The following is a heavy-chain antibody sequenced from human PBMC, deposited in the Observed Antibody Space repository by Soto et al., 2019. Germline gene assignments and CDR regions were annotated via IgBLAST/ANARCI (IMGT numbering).Heavy chain of an antibody. Sequence: GGSLRLPCSASGFTFNTYTMNWVRQAPGKGLEWVSSISSANSYIYYADSVKGRFTISRDNAENSLYLQMGSLRAEDTAVYYCARGVGIDYWGQGTLVTVSS. J-gene: IGHJ4*02. D-gene: IGHD7-27*01. CDR2: ISSANSYI. V-gene: IGHV3-21*01. CDR3: ARGVGIDY. CDR1: GFTFNTYT.